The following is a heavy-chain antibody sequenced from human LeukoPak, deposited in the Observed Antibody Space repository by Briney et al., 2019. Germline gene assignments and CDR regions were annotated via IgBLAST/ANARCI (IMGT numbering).Heavy chain of an antibody. CDR3: ARRGAVAGSDY. Sequence: GESLKISCKGSGYSFTSYWIGWVRQMPGKGLEWMGIIYPGDSDTRYSPSFQGQVTISVDMPISTAYLQWSSLKASDTAMYYCARRGAVAGSDYWGQGTLVTVSS. D-gene: IGHD6-19*01. CDR1: GYSFTSYW. J-gene: IGHJ4*02. V-gene: IGHV5-51*04. CDR2: IYPGDSDT.